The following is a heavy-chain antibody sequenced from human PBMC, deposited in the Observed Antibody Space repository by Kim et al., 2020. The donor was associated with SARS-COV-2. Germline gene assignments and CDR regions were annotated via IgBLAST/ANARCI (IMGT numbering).Heavy chain of an antibody. CDR1: GGSISSGGYY. CDR3: ARVITMVRGVIIGEYNWFDP. V-gene: IGHV4-31*03. CDR2: IYYSGST. Sequence: SETLSLTCTVSGGSISSGGYYWSWIRQHPGKGLEWIGYIYYSGSTYYNPSLKSRVTISVDTSKNQFSLKLSSVTAADTAVYYCARVITMVRGVIIGEYNWFDPWGQGTLVTVSS. D-gene: IGHD3-10*01. J-gene: IGHJ5*02.